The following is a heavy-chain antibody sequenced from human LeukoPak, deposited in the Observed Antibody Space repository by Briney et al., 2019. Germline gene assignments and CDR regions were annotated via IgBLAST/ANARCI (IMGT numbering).Heavy chain of an antibody. CDR3: ASTSEGSYPRYFDY. J-gene: IGHJ4*02. Sequence: ASVKVSCKASGYTFTSYGISWVRQAPGQGLEWMGWISASNGNTNYAQKLQGRVTTTTDTSTSTAYMELRSLRSDDAAVYYCASTSEGSYPRYFDYWGQGTLVTVSS. V-gene: IGHV1-18*01. CDR2: ISASNGNT. CDR1: GYTFTSYG. D-gene: IGHD1-26*01.